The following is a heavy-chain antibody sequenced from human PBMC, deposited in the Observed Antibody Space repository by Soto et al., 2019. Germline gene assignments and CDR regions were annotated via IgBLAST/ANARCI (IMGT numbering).Heavy chain of an antibody. Sequence: QVQLVESGGGVVQPGRSLRLSCAASGFTFSSYGMHWVRQAPGKGLEWVAVIWYDGSNKYYADSVKGRFTISRDNSKNTLYLQMNSLRAEDTAVYYCARVWQQLVRDYWYFDLWGRGTLVTVSS. D-gene: IGHD6-13*01. CDR3: ARVWQQLVRDYWYFDL. CDR2: IWYDGSNK. J-gene: IGHJ2*01. CDR1: GFTFSSYG. V-gene: IGHV3-33*01.